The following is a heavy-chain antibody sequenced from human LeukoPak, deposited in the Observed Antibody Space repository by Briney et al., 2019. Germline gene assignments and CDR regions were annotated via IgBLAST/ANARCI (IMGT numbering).Heavy chain of an antibody. D-gene: IGHD5-12*01. V-gene: IGHV4-34*01. Sequence: PSETLSLTCAVYGGSFSGYYWSWIRQPPGKGLEWIGEINHSGSTNYNPSLKSRVTISVDTSKNQFSLKLSSVTAADTAVYYCARGLPLATFFDYWGQGTLATVSS. CDR3: ARGLPLATFFDY. CDR1: GGSFSGYY. J-gene: IGHJ4*02. CDR2: INHSGST.